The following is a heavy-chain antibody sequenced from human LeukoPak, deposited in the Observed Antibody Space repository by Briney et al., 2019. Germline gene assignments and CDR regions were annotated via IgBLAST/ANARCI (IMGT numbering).Heavy chain of an antibody. D-gene: IGHD3-22*01. CDR1: GGSISSTNYY. Sequence: SETLSLTCTVSGGSISSTNYYWGWIRQPPGKGLEWIGSISYSGSTNYNPSLKSRVTISVDTSKNQFSLKLSSVTAADTAVYYCARIPYYYDSSGFYWGQGTLVTVSS. CDR2: ISYSGST. V-gene: IGHV4-39*07. CDR3: ARIPYYYDSSGFY. J-gene: IGHJ4*02.